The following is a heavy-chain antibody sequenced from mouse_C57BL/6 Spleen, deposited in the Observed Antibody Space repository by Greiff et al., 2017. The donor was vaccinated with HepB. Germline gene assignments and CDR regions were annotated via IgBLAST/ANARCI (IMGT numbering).Heavy chain of an antibody. CDR1: GFTFSDYG. D-gene: IGHD3-2*02. Sequence: DVQLVESGGGLVKPGGSLKLSCAASGFTFSDYGMHWVRQAPEKGLEWVAYISSGSSTIYYADTVKGRFTISRDNAKNTLFLQMTSLRSEDTAMYYCAKRSSGYNYAMDYWGQGTSVTVSS. J-gene: IGHJ4*01. CDR2: ISSGSSTI. V-gene: IGHV5-17*01. CDR3: AKRSSGYNYAMDY.